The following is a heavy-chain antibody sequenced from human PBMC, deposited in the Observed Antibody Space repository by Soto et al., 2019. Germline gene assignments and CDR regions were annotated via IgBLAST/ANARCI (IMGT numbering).Heavy chain of an antibody. CDR3: ARDQVRGVDPTYYYSGMDV. CDR2: ISSSSSYI. D-gene: IGHD3-10*01. V-gene: IGHV3-21*01. J-gene: IGHJ6*02. CDR1: GFTFSSYS. Sequence: PGGSLRLSCAASGFTFSSYSMNWVRQAPGKGLEWVSSISSSSSYIYYADSVKGRFTISRDNAKNSLYLQMNSLRAEDTAVYYCARDQVRGVDPTYYYSGMDVWGQGTTVTVYS.